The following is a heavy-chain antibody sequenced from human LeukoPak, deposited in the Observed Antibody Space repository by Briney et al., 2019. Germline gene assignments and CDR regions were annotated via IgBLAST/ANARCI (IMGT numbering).Heavy chain of an antibody. Sequence: GGSLRLSCAASGFTFSGYDMKCVRRAPAGERVGFLGESGNGASTYYAGYVKGRFTRSRDNYKNSLYLQMNSPRADDTAVYYCAKMVREFYTSSYYFDYWGQGTLVTVSS. V-gene: IGHV3-23*01. J-gene: IGHJ4*02. CDR1: GFTFSGYD. CDR3: AKMVREFYTSSYYFDY. CDR2: ESGNGAST. D-gene: IGHD2-15*01.